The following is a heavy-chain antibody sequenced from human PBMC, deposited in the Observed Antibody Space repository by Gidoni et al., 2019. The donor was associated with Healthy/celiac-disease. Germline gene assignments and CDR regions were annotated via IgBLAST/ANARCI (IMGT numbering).Heavy chain of an antibody. V-gene: IGHV3-30-3*01. D-gene: IGHD2-2*01. J-gene: IGHJ6*03. Sequence: QVQLVESGVGVVQPVMSLLLSCSSSGFHFSRSAMPWVRQAPGKGMEWVAVISYDGSNKYYADSVKGRLTISRDNYKNTLYLQMNSLRAEDTAVYYCARGCSSTSCYSTYYYYYMDVWGKGTTVTVSS. CDR1: GFHFSRSA. CDR3: ARGCSSTSCYSTYYYYYMDV. CDR2: ISYDGSNK.